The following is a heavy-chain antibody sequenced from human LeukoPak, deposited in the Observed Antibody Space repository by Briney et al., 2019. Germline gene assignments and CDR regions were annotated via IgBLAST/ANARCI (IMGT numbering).Heavy chain of an antibody. D-gene: IGHD2-2*02. J-gene: IGHJ5*02. CDR3: ARHRDCSPSSCYTSWFDP. CDR2: IYYSGST. Sequence: SETLSLTCTVSGGSISSSNYYWGWIRQSPGKGLEWIGSIYYSGSTYYNLSLKSRVTISVDTSKIQFSLKLNSVTAADTAVYYCARHRDCSPSSCYTSWFDPWGQGTLVTVSS. V-gene: IGHV4-39*01. CDR1: GGSISSSNYY.